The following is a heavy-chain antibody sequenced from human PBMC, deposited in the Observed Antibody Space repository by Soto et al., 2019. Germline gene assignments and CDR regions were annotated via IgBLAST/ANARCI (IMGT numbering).Heavy chain of an antibody. CDR3: AKDPDRYDYVWGTYRYIDH. D-gene: IGHD3-16*02. CDR2: ISTSGGRP. J-gene: IGHJ4*02. Sequence: GSLRLSCTASGIAFSNYAMSWVRQAPRKGLEWVSTISTSGGRPYYADSVKGRFTISRDNSKNTLYLQMYSLRAEDTAVYYCAKDPDRYDYVWGTYRYIDHWGQGTRVTVSS. V-gene: IGHV3-23*01. CDR1: GIAFSNYA.